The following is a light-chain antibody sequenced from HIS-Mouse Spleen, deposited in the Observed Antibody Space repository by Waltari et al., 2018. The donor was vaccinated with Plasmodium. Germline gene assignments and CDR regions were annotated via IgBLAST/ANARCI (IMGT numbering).Light chain of an antibody. J-gene: IGLJ2*01. Sequence: SYELTQPPSVSVSPGQTASITCSGDKLGDKYACWYQQKPGQSPVLVTYQDSKRPSVIHERFSGSNSGNTATRTISGTQAMDEADYYCQAWDSSTVVFGGGTKLTVL. V-gene: IGLV3-1*01. CDR1: KLGDKY. CDR3: QAWDSSTVV. CDR2: QDS.